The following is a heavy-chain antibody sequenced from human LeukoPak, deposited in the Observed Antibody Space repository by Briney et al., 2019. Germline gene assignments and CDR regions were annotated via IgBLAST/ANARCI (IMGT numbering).Heavy chain of an antibody. CDR2: ISSSSSVI. CDR1: GFPFSNHA. Sequence: QPGGSLRLSCAASGFPFSNHAMTWIRQAPGKGLEWLSYISSSSSVIYYAESAKGRFTISRDNAKNSLYLQMSSLRAEDTAVYYCAREPELEPVDYWGQGTLVTVSS. V-gene: IGHV3-48*01. CDR3: AREPELEPVDY. D-gene: IGHD1-1*01. J-gene: IGHJ4*02.